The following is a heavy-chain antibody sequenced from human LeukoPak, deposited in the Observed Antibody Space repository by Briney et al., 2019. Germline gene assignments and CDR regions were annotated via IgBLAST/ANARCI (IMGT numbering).Heavy chain of an antibody. V-gene: IGHV1-46*01. CDR1: GYTFTNYY. CDR2: INPSGGSI. CDR3: ARDRLVRAPQYYMDV. D-gene: IGHD3-10*01. J-gene: IGHJ6*03. Sequence: ASVKVSCKASGYTFTNYYMHWVRQAPGQGLEWMGIINPSGGSIRYAQKFQGRVTMTRDTSTSTVYMELSSLRSEDTAVYYCARDRLVRAPQYYMDVWGKGTTVTVSS.